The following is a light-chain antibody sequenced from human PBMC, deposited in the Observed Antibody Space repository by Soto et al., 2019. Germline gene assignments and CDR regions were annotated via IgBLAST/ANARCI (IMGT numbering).Light chain of an antibody. V-gene: IGKV1-39*01. CDR3: QQNYNTPYT. Sequence: DIQMTQSPSSLSASVGDRVTITCRASQTITNYLNWYQQNAGKAPKLLIYAASNLQSGVPSRFSGSGSAADFTLTISSLQPEDFATYYCQQNYNTPYTFGQGTKLEIK. CDR2: AAS. CDR1: QTITNY. J-gene: IGKJ2*01.